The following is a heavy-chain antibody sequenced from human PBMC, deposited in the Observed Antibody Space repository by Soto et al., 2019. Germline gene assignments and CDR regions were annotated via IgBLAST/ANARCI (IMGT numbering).Heavy chain of an antibody. CDR1: GGSFSGYY. D-gene: IGHD4-17*01. V-gene: IGHV4-34*01. CDR2: INHSGST. Sequence: SETLSLTCAVYGGSFSGYYWSWIRQPPGKGLEWIGEINHSGSTNYNPSLKSRVTISVDTSKNQFSLKLSSMTAADTAVYYCARVRTETSTFYYYYGMDVWGQGTTVTVSS. J-gene: IGHJ6*02. CDR3: ARVRTETSTFYYYYGMDV.